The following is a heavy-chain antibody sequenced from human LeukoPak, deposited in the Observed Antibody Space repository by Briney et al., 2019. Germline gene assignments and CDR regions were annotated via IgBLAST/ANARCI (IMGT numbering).Heavy chain of an antibody. CDR2: IYYSGST. CDR1: GGSISSYY. J-gene: IGHJ5*01. V-gene: IGHV4-59*01. D-gene: IGHD6-13*01. Sequence: SETLSLTCTVSGGSISSYYWSWIRQPPGKGLEWIGYIYYSGSTNYNPSLKSRVTISVDTSKNQFSLKLSSVTAADTAVYYCARVGSSSWYLFDSWGQGTLVTVSS. CDR3: ARVGSSSWYLFDS.